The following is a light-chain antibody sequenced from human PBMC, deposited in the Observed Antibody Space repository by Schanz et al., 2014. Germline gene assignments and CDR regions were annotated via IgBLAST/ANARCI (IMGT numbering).Light chain of an antibody. Sequence: QSVLTQPPSASGTPGQRVTISCSGSSSNIGSNTVNWYQQLPGTAPKLLIYSNNQRPSGVPDRFSGSKSGTSASLAISGLQAEDEADYYCSSYAGNKGVFGGGTKLTVL. J-gene: IGLJ3*02. CDR2: SNN. CDR3: SSYAGNKGV. CDR1: SSNIGSNT. V-gene: IGLV1-44*01.